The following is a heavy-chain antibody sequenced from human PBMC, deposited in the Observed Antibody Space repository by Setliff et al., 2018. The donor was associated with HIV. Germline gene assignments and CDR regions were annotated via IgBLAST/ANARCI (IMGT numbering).Heavy chain of an antibody. CDR2: INHSGSA. J-gene: IGHJ4*02. CDR3: ARGTKYSSGWSRGDY. Sequence: KPSETLSLTCAVYGGSFTGYHWSWIRQPPGKGLEWIGEINHSGSANYNPSLKTRVTVSVDTSKKQFSLKLNSVTAADTAVYYCARGTKYSSGWSRGDYWGQGTLVTVSS. V-gene: IGHV4-34*01. CDR1: GGSFTGYH. D-gene: IGHD6-19*01.